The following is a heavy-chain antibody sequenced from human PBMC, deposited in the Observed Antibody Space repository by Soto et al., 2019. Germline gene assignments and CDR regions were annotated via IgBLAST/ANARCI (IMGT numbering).Heavy chain of an antibody. V-gene: IGHV1-69*13. CDR3: ARSLTWFGDPGMDV. D-gene: IGHD3-10*01. Sequence: SVKVSCKASGGTFSSYAISWVRQAPGQGLEWMGGIIPIFGTANYAQKFQGRVTITADESTSTAYMELSSLRSEDTAVYYWARSLTWFGDPGMDVWGQGTTVTVSS. J-gene: IGHJ6*02. CDR2: IIPIFGTA. CDR1: GGTFSSYA.